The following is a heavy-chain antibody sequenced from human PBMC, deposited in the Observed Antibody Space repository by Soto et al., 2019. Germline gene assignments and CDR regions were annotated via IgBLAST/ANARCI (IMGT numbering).Heavy chain of an antibody. J-gene: IGHJ6*02. CDR3: AISPCSSAGCYTPCYHGMEV. D-gene: IGHD2-2*02. V-gene: IGHV4-59*01. CDR2: IYYSGST. Sequence: TSETLSLTCTVSGGSISSYYWSWIRQSPGKGLEWIGYIYYSGSTNYNPSLKTRATISIDTSKNHLSLKLNSVTAAATAVYYCAISPCSSAGCYTPCYHGMEVWGQGTTVTVSS. CDR1: GGSISSYY.